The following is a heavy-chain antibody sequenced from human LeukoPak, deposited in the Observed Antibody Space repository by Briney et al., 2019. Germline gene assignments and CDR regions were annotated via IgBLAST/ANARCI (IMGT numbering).Heavy chain of an antibody. CDR1: GGSISSSSYY. CDR3: ARLVSAAAGTRVY. V-gene: IGHV4-39*01. CDR2: IYYTAST. J-gene: IGHJ4*02. D-gene: IGHD6-13*01. Sequence: PSETLSPTRTVSGGSISSSSYYSGWLRQPPGKGLEWTGRIYYTASTYYNPSLNSRVTISVDTSKNQFSLKLSSVTAADTAVYYCARLVSAAAGTRVYWGQGTLVTVSS.